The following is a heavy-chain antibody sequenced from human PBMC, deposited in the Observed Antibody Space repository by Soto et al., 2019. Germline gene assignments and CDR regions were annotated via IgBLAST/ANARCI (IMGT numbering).Heavy chain of an antibody. CDR2: IFVDSSTI. CDR3: ASDKEWAFDY. V-gene: IGHV3-48*04. Sequence: EVQLVESGGHFVQPGGSLRLSCIASGFTFSSYSMHWVRQAPGKGLEWISYIFVDSSTIYYADSVEGRFTVTRDNPQNSSFLLMSSRSAEAAAVYYCASDKEWAFDYWGQGTLVTVSS. J-gene: IGHJ4*02. CDR1: GFTFSSYS. D-gene: IGHD3-3*01.